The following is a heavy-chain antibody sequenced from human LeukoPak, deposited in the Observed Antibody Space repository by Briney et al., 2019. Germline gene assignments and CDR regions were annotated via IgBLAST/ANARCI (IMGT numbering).Heavy chain of an antibody. V-gene: IGHV4-39*07. CDR3: ARADYDILTGYYDY. D-gene: IGHD3-9*01. CDR1: GGSISSSSYY. Sequence: SETLSLTCTVSGGSISSSSYYWGWIRQPPGKGLEWIGSIYYSGSTYYNPSLKSRVTISVDTSKNQFSLKLSSVTAADTAVYYCARADYDILTGYYDYWGQGTLVTVSS. CDR2: IYYSGST. J-gene: IGHJ4*02.